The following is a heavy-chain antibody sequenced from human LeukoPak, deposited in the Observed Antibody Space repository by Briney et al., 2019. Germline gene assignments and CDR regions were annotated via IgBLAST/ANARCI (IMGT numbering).Heavy chain of an antibody. V-gene: IGHV4-39*01. D-gene: IGHD2-2*01. CDR1: GGSISSSSYY. J-gene: IGHJ4*02. CDR2: IYYSGST. Sequence: SETLSLTCTVSGGSISSSSYYWGWIRQPPGKGLEWIGSIYYSGSTYYNPSLKSRVTISVDTSKNQFSLKLGSVTAADTAVYYCACFCFGNIVVVPAAIEGDFDYWGQGTLVTVSS. CDR3: ACFCFGNIVVVPAAIEGDFDY.